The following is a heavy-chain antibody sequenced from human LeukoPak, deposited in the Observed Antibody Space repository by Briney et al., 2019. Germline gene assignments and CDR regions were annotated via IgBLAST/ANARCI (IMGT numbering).Heavy chain of an antibody. V-gene: IGHV1-2*02. J-gene: IGHJ4*02. D-gene: IGHD2-15*01. Sequence: ASVKVSCKASGYTFTGYYMHWVRQAPGQGLEWMGWINPNSGGTNYAQKFQGRVTMTRDTSISTAYMELSRLRSDDTAVYYCARSVVVVAATPDYWGQGTLVTVSS. CDR1: GYTFTGYY. CDR2: INPNSGGT. CDR3: ARSVVVVAATPDY.